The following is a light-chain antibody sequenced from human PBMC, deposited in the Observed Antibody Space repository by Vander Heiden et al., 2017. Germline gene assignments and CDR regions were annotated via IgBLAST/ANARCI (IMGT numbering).Light chain of an antibody. CDR2: DAS. CDR1: QSVSSY. Sequence: EIVLTQSPATLPLSPGARATLSSRASQSVSSYLAWYQQKPGQAPRLLIYDASNRTTGIPARFSGSGSGTDFTLTISSLEPEDFAVYYCQQRSNWPPRITFGQGTRLEIK. J-gene: IGKJ5*01. CDR3: QQRSNWPPRIT. V-gene: IGKV3-11*01.